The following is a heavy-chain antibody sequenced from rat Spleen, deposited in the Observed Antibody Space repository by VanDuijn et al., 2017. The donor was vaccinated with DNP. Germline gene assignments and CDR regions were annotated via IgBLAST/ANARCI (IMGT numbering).Heavy chain of an antibody. CDR3: TTDRVYRDGDTHLFDY. CDR1: GLTFSNAD. CDR2: ISSSGDKT. J-gene: IGHJ2*01. D-gene: IGHD1-6*01. Sequence: EVQLVESGGGLVQPGGSMKLSCGASGLTFSNADMAWVRQAPTRGLEWVASISSSGDKTYYRDSVKGRFTISRQNTISTLYLQMDSLRSEDTATYFCTTDRVYRDGDTHLFDYWGQGVMVTVSS. V-gene: IGHV5-25*01.